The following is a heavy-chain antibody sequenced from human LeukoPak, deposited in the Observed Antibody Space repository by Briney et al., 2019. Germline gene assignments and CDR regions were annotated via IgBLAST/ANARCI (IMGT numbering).Heavy chain of an antibody. CDR1: GGSISSYY. CDR3: AREDYRYNWNYFDY. J-gene: IGHJ4*02. D-gene: IGHD1-20*01. CDR2: IYTSGST. V-gene: IGHV4-4*07. Sequence: SETLSLTCTVSGGSISSYYWSWIRQPAGKGLEWIGRIYTSGSTNYNPSLKSRVTMSVDTSENQFSLKLSSVTAADTAVYYCAREDYRYNWNYFDYWGQGTLVTVSS.